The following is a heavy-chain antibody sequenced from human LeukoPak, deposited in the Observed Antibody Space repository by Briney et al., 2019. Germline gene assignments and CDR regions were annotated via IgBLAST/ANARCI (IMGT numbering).Heavy chain of an antibody. CDR2: INPSGGST. Sequence: ASVKVSCKASGYTFTSYYMHWVRQAPGQGLEWVGIINPSGGSTSYAQKFQGRVTMTRDMSTSTVYMELSSLRSEDTAVYYCARSIAARQPVDYWGQGTLVTVSS. V-gene: IGHV1-46*01. CDR1: GYTFTSYY. CDR3: ARSIAARQPVDY. J-gene: IGHJ4*02. D-gene: IGHD6-6*01.